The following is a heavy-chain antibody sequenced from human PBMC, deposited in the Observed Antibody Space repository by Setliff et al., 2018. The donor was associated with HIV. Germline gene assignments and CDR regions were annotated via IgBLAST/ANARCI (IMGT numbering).Heavy chain of an antibody. Sequence: PGESLKISCAASGFTFSSYAMSWVRQTPEKGLEWVSIITSGGSTYYADSVKGRFTISRDNSKNTLYLQMNSLRGEDTAVYYCAKDRAPGNPPLQWLGDWGQGTLVTVSS. CDR3: AKDRAPGNPPLQWLGD. D-gene: IGHD6-19*01. CDR1: GFTFSSYA. CDR2: ITSGGST. J-gene: IGHJ4*02. V-gene: IGHV3-23*01.